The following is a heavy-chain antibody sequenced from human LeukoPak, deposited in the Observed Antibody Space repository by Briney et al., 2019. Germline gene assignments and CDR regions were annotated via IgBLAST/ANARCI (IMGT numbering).Heavy chain of an antibody. CDR3: ARTNSGSSSIDY. V-gene: IGHV4-59*08. J-gene: IGHJ4*02. CDR2: IYYSGST. CDR1: GGSISSYY. Sequence: KPSETLSLTCTVSGGSISSYYWSWIRQPPGKGLEWIGYIYYSGSTNYNPSLKSRVTISVDTSKNQFSLKLSSVTAADTAVYYCARTNSGSSSIDYWGQGTLVTVSS. D-gene: IGHD1-26*01.